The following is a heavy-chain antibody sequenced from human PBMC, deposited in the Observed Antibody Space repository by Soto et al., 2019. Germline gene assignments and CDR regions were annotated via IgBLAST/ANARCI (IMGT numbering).Heavy chain of an antibody. CDR1: GYTFTSYG. D-gene: IGHD3-16*01. CDR3: ARDLSVSYDYVWGSFGDY. V-gene: IGHV1-18*04. Sequence: ASVKVSCKASGYTFTSYGISWVRQAPGQGREWMGWISAYNGNTNYAQKLQGRVTMTTDTSTSTAYMELRSLRSDDTAVYYCARDLSVSYDYVWGSFGDYWGQGTLVTVSS. CDR2: ISAYNGNT. J-gene: IGHJ4*02.